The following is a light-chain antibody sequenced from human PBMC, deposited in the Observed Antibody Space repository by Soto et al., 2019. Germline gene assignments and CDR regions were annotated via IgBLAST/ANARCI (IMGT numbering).Light chain of an antibody. CDR1: QGINNY. J-gene: IGKJ4*01. CDR2: AAC. Sequence: DIQMTQSPSSLSASVGDRVTITCRAGQGINNYLAWYQQKPGRVPELLIYAACTLQSGVPSRFSGSGSGKDFTLTISSLQPEDVATYYGQRYRGARRLTFGGGTKVEIK. CDR3: QRYRGARRLT. V-gene: IGKV1-27*01.